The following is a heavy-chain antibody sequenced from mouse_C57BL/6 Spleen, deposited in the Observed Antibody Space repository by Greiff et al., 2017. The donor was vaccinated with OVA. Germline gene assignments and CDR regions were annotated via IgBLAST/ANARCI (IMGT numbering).Heavy chain of an antibody. CDR3: ARSSLRRYFGY. D-gene: IGHD2-12*01. J-gene: IGHJ2*01. V-gene: IGHV1-81*01. Sequence: VKLQESGAELARPGASVKLSCKASGYTFTSYGISWVKQRTGQGLEWIGEIYPRSGTPYYNAEFKGKATLTADTASSTACLELRSLTSEDSAVYFCARSSLRRYFGYWGQGTTLTVSS. CDR2: IYPRSGTP. CDR1: GYTFTSYG.